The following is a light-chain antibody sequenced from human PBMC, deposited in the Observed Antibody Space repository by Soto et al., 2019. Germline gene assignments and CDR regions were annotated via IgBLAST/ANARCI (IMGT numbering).Light chain of an antibody. V-gene: IGLV2-14*03. Sequence: QSALTQPASVAGSPGQSITISCTGTNSDVGGYNYVSWYQQHPGKAPKVMICDVSNRPSGVSNRFSGSKSGNTASLTISGRQAEDEADYYCSSYTSSSTYVFGTGTKLTVL. CDR2: DVS. J-gene: IGLJ1*01. CDR3: SSYTSSSTYV. CDR1: NSDVGGYNY.